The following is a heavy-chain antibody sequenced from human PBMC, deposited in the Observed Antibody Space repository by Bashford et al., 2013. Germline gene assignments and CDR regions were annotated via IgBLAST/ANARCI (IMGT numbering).Heavy chain of an antibody. V-gene: IGHV1-2*02. CDR2: INPNPNSGAT. CDR1: GYTFSDYY. CDR3: ATDSRPFGSGSHLDV. J-gene: IGHJ4*02. D-gene: IGHD3-10*01. Sequence: ASVKVSCKASGYTFSDYYLHWVRQAPGQGLEWMGWINPNPNSGATKYAEMFQGRVTMTRDTSISTAYMELSSLTSEDTAIYYCATDSRPFGSGSHLDVWGQGALVTVSS.